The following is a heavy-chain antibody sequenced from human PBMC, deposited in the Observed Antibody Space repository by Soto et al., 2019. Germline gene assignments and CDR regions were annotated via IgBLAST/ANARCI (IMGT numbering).Heavy chain of an antibody. V-gene: IGHV4-30-2*01. CDR3: ASGQQLVRNY. CDR2: IYHSGST. J-gene: IGHJ4*02. CDR1: GGSISSGGYS. D-gene: IGHD6-13*01. Sequence: QLQLQKSGSGLVKPSQTLSLTCAVSGGSISSGGYSWSWIRQPPGKGLEWIGYIYHSGSTSYNPSLKSRVTRSVDRSKNQFSLKLSSVTAADTAVYYCASGQQLVRNYWGQGTLVTVSS.